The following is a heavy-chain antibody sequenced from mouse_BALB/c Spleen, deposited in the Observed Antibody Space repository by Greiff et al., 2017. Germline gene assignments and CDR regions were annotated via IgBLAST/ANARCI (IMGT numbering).Heavy chain of an antibody. J-gene: IGHJ4*01. CDR3: ARSGYYAMDY. Sequence: EVMLVESGPGLVKPSQSLSLTCTVTGYSITSDYAWNWIRQFPGNKLEWMGYISYSGSTSYNPSLKSRISITRDTSKNQFFLQLNSVTTEDTATYYCARSGYYAMDYWGQGTSVTVSS. CDR1: GYSITSDYA. CDR2: ISYSGST. D-gene: IGHD1-3*01. V-gene: IGHV3-2*02.